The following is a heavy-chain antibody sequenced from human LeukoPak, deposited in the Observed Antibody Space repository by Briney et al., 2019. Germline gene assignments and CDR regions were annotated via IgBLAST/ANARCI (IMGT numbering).Heavy chain of an antibody. CDR3: TSGLSVRRSNNTPVDY. CDR2: FRSRANIYAT. Sequence: GGSMRLSCTASRSTFSGSAMHWVRHAPGEGLGWVCRFRSRANIYATVYAASGIGRFTISRDDSKNTEYLQMNSLKTEDTAVYYCTSGLSVRRSNNTPVDYWGQGTLVTVSS. CDR1: RSTFSGSA. D-gene: IGHD1-1*01. V-gene: IGHV3-73*01. J-gene: IGHJ4*02.